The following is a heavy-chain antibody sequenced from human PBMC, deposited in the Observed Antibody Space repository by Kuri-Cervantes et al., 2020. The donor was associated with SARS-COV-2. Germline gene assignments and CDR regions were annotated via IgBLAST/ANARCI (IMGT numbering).Heavy chain of an antibody. CDR1: GHTFTGYY. D-gene: IGHD2-15*01. CDR3: ASLGVDCSGGSCWQGFDY. V-gene: IGHV1-46*01. CDR2: INPSGGSI. Sequence: ASVKVSCKASGHTFTGYYMHWVQQAPGQGLEWVGIINPSGGSISYAQKFQGRVTVTRDTSTSTVYMELSSLRSEDTAVYYCASLGVDCSGGSCWQGFDYWGQGTLVTVSS. J-gene: IGHJ4*02.